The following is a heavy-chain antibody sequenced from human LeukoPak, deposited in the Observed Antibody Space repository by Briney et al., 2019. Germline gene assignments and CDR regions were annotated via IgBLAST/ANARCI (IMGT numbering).Heavy chain of an antibody. CDR1: GFTFSTYA. CDR2: ITRKGDGT. D-gene: IGHD6-13*01. V-gene: IGHV3-64*02. Sequence: GGSLRLSCAASGFTFSTYAMHWVRQAPGKGLEYVSGITRKGDGTYYADSVKGRFTISRDNSKNTLYLQMGGLRAEDMAVYYCARQAAGVVYWGQGTLVTVSS. CDR3: ARQAAGVVY. J-gene: IGHJ4*02.